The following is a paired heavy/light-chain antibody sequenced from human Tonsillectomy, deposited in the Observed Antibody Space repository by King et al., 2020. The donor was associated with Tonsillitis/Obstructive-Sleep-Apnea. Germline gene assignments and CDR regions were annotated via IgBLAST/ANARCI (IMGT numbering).Heavy chain of an antibody. CDR1: GYTFSIYW. CDR2: MNPGDSDT. J-gene: IGHJ3*01. CDR3: ARGATFDV. Sequence: EVQLVQSGAEVKKPGESLTISCKGSGYTFSIYWIGWVRQMPGKGLEWMGIMNPGDSDTRYSPSFQGQVTISADKSISTVYLHWSSLNVSDTAMYYCARGATFDVWGQGTMVTVSS. V-gene: IGHV5-51*01.
Light chain of an antibody. CDR2: EVN. CDR3: CSYAGIRV. CDR1: SSDVGTYNL. J-gene: IGLJ3*02. V-gene: IGLV2-23*02. Sequence: QSALTQPASVSASPGQSITISCTGTSSDVGTYNLVSWYQQHPGRAPKLMIFEVNKRPSGVSTRFSGSKSGNTASLTISALQAEDEADYYCCSYAGIRVFGGGTKVTVL.